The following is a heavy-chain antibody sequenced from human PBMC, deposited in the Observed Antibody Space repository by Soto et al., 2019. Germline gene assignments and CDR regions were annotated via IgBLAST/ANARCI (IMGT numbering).Heavy chain of an antibody. Sequence: SETLSLTCAVYGGSVNGYYWNWIRQPPGKGLEWIGEINHTGGTHYNPSIKSRVTMSVYTSKNQFSLRLSSVTAADTAIYYCATRITVFGLLIPPFDPWGQGTQVTVSS. V-gene: IGHV4-34*01. J-gene: IGHJ5*02. D-gene: IGHD3-3*01. CDR1: GGSVNGYY. CDR2: INHTGGT. CDR3: ATRITVFGLLIPPFDP.